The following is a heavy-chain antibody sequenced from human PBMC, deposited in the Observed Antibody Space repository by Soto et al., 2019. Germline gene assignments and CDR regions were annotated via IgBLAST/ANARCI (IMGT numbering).Heavy chain of an antibody. CDR2: IVVGSGNT. D-gene: IGHD3-10*01. Sequence: QMQLVQSGPEVKKPGTSVKVSCKASGFTFTSSAVQWVRQARGQRLEWIGWIVVGSGNTNYAQKFQERVTITRDMSTSTAYMELSSLRSEDTAVYYCAAVYYYGSGSLKGALNYGGQGTLVTVSS. J-gene: IGHJ4*02. V-gene: IGHV1-58*01. CDR3: AAVYYYGSGSLKGALNY. CDR1: GFTFTSSA.